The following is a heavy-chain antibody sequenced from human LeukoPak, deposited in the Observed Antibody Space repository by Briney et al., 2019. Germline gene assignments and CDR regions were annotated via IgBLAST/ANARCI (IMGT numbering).Heavy chain of an antibody. Sequence: ASVKVSCKASGYTFTGYYMHWVRQAPGQGLEWMGRINPNSGGTNYAQKFQGRVTMTRDTSISTAHMELSRLRSDDTAVYYCASGLYGSGSSGYWGQGTLVTVSS. D-gene: IGHD3-10*01. J-gene: IGHJ4*02. V-gene: IGHV1-2*06. CDR2: INPNSGGT. CDR3: ASGLYGSGSSGY. CDR1: GYTFTGYY.